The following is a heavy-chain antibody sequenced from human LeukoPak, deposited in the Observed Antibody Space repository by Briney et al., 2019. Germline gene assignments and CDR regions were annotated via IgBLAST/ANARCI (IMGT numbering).Heavy chain of an antibody. Sequence: GGSLRLSCAASGFTVSSNYMSWVRQAPGKGLEWVSVIYSGGSTYYADSVKGRFTISRDNSKNTLYLQMNSLRAEDTAVYYCARKKNYVFWSVYYWNAFDTGAQGTMATVSS. J-gene: IGHJ3*02. CDR1: GFTVSSNY. CDR2: IYSGGST. V-gene: IGHV3-66*02. CDR3: ARKKNYVFWSVYYWNAFDT. D-gene: IGHD3-3*01.